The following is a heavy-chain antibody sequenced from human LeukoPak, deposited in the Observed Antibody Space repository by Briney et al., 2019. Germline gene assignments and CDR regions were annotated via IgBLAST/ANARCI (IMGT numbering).Heavy chain of an antibody. J-gene: IGHJ4*02. Sequence: PGGSLRLSCAASGFTFSSYWMTWVRQAPGKGLEWVANIKEDGSEKYYVDSVKGRFTISRDNAKNSLSLQMNSLRAEDTAVYYCARHLSGVTGYTYGRGIDYWGQGTLVTVSS. V-gene: IGHV3-7*01. D-gene: IGHD5-18*01. CDR1: GFTFSSYW. CDR3: ARHLSGVTGYTYGRGIDY. CDR2: IKEDGSEK.